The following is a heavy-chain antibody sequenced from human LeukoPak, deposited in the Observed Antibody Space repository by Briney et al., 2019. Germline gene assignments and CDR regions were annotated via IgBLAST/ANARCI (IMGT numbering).Heavy chain of an antibody. CDR3: AKVLWQQLFDY. J-gene: IGHJ4*02. CDR2: IRHDASSQ. D-gene: IGHD6-13*01. CDR1: GFSFSTYG. Sequence: GGSLRLSCAASGFSFSTYGMHWVRQAPGKGLEWVAFIRHDASSQYYADSVKGRFTISRDSSKDTLYLQMNSLRADDTAVYYCAKVLWQQLFDYWGQGTLVTVSS. V-gene: IGHV3-30*02.